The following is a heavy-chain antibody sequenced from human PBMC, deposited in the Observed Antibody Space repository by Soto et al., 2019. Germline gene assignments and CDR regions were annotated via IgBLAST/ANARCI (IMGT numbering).Heavy chain of an antibody. Sequence: EVQLVESGGGLVQPGRSLRLSCAASGFTFCDFAMHWVRQAPGKGLEWVSRISGPRNIIDYAASVKGRFIISRDNAKNSLYLQMNSLRPEDTAFYYCVKDMYGGSSGGSLDYWGQGTLVTVSS. D-gene: IGHD2-15*01. V-gene: IGHV3-9*01. J-gene: IGHJ4*02. CDR3: VKDMYGGSSGGSLDY. CDR1: GFTFCDFA. CDR2: ISGPRNII.